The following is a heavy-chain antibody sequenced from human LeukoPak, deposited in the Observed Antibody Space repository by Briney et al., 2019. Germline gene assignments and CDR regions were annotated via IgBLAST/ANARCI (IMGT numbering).Heavy chain of an antibody. V-gene: IGHV3-20*04. CDR3: ARDRKWELGETFYY. CDR1: GFTFDDYG. CDR2: FNWNGGST. J-gene: IGHJ4*02. Sequence: GPGGSLRLSCAASGFTFDDYGMSWVRQAPGKGLEWDSGFNWNGGSTGYADSVKGRFTIYRDNAKNSLYLQMNSLRAEDTALYYCARDRKWELGETFYYWVEGTHATVSS. D-gene: IGHD1-26*01.